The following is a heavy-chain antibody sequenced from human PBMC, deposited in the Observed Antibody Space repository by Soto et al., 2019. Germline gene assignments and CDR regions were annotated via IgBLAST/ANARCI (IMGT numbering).Heavy chain of an antibody. J-gene: IGHJ4*02. D-gene: IGHD1-26*01. CDR3: AKVVYSGSNYVIDY. CDR1: GFTFSSYA. CDR2: ISDEGSKK. V-gene: IGHV3-30*18. Sequence: QVQLVESGGGVVQPGRSLRLSCADSGFTFSSYAMHWVRQAPGKGLEWVALISDEGSKKYYADSVKCRLTISRYNSKNTVSLQMDSLRAEDTAVYYCAKVVYSGSNYVIDYWGQGILVTVPS.